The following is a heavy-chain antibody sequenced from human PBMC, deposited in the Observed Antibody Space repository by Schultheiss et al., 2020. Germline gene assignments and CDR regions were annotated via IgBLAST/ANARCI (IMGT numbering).Heavy chain of an antibody. V-gene: IGHV3-53*01. D-gene: IGHD1-26*01. CDR3: ARCEGESHHFDY. J-gene: IGHJ4*02. CDR1: GFTVSSNY. Sequence: GESLKISCAASGFTVSSNYMSWVRQAPGKGLEWVSVIYSGGSTYYADSVKGRFTISRDNAKNSLYLQMNSLRAEDTAVYYCARCEGESHHFDYWGQGTLVTVSS. CDR2: IYSGGST.